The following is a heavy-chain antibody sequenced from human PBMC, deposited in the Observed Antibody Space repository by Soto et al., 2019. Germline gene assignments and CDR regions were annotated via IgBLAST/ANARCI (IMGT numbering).Heavy chain of an antibody. Sequence: ASVKVSCKASGYTFTSYDINWVRQATGQGLEWMGWMNPNSGNTGYAQKFQGRVTMTRNTSISTAYMELSSLRSEDTAVYYCARGEGWLRSLYYYYGMDVWGQGTTVTVSS. V-gene: IGHV1-8*01. D-gene: IGHD5-12*01. CDR1: GYTFTSYD. CDR2: MNPNSGNT. CDR3: ARGEGWLRSLYYYYGMDV. J-gene: IGHJ6*02.